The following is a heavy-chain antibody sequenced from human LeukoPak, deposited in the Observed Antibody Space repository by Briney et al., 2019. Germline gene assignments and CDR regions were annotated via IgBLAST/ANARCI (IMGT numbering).Heavy chain of an antibody. Sequence: GASVKVSCKASGYTFTGYYMHWVRRAPGQGLEWMGWINPNSGGTNYAQKFQGRVTMTRDMSTSTVYMELSSLRSEDTAVYYCARDVEYSSSSLDYWGQGTLVTVSS. J-gene: IGHJ4*02. D-gene: IGHD6-6*01. CDR1: GYTFTGYY. V-gene: IGHV1-2*02. CDR3: ARDVEYSSSSLDY. CDR2: INPNSGGT.